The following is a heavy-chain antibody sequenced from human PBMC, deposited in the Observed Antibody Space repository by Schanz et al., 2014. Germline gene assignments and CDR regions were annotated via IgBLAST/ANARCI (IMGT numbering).Heavy chain of an antibody. CDR3: AGPGPKYGVNCFHP. J-gene: IGHJ5*02. D-gene: IGHD2-2*01. Sequence: EVQLVQSGGGLVQPGGSLRLSCAASGFTFSSHWMHWVRQDPGKGLVWVARINSVGSSTDYADTLPGRFTISRDNAKNTVYLEMSTLRSEDTAVYYCAGPGPKYGVNCFHPWGQGSLVIVSS. CDR2: INSVGSST. CDR1: GFTFSSHW. V-gene: IGHV3-74*01.